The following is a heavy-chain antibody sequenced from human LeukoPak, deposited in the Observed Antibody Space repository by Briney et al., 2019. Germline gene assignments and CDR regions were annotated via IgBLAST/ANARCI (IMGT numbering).Heavy chain of an antibody. Sequence: GGSLRLSCAASGFTFSSYAMSWVRQAPGKGLEWVSAISGSGGSTYYADSVKGRFTISRDNCKNTLYLQMNSLRAEDTAVYYCAKSPACSEAVAGNWFDPSGQGTLVTVYS. CDR1: GFTFSSYA. V-gene: IGHV3-23*01. J-gene: IGHJ5*02. D-gene: IGHD6-19*01. CDR3: AKSPACSEAVAGNWFDP. CDR2: ISGSGGST.